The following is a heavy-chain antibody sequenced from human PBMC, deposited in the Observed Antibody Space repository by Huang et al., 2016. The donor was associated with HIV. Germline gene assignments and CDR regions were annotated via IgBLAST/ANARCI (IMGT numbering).Heavy chain of an antibody. V-gene: IGHV3-30*18. CDR2: ISYDGSSK. CDR1: RFTFNKFD. J-gene: IGHJ4*02. CDR3: AKDGRGSGTYYDYFEY. Sequence: QVQLVESGGGVVQPGRSLRLSCAAFRFTFNKFDMHWVRQAPGKGLEWVAIISYDGSSKYHADSVKCRFTISRDNSKNTVYLQMNSLRVEDTAVYYCAKDGRGSGTYYDYFEYWGQGTLVTVSS. D-gene: IGHD1-26*01.